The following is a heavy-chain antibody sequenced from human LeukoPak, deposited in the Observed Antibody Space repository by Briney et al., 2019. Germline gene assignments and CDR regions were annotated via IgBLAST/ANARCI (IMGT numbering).Heavy chain of an antibody. CDR1: GFTFNDYY. D-gene: IGHD6-13*01. J-gene: IGHJ4*02. CDR2: ISSSGGSI. Sequence: GGSLRLSCAASGFTFNDYYMSWIRQAPGKGLEWVSYISSSGGSINYADSVKGRFTISRDNAKNSLYLQMNSLRAEDTAVYYCARGRTYSSSWPFDYWGQGTLVTVSS. V-gene: IGHV3-11*04. CDR3: ARGRTYSSSWPFDY.